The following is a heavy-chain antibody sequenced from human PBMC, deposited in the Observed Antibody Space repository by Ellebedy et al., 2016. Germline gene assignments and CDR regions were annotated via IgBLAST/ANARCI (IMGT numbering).Heavy chain of an antibody. J-gene: IGHJ6*02. D-gene: IGHD2-2*01. CDR2: IAVGSGRT. V-gene: IGHV1-58*02. CDR1: GFTFSYSA. Sequence: SVKVSCXASGFTFSYSAIQWVRQARGQPLEWVGWIAVGSGRTNFAQRFQDRVSIISDVSTRTVSMELSNLRSEDTAVYYCATGIPAVSAAIVYPRRYGLDLWGQGTSVTVSS. CDR3: ATGIPAVSAAIVYPRRYGLDL.